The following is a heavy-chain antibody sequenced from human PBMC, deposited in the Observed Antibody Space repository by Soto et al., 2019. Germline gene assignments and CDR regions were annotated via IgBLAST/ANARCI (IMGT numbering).Heavy chain of an antibody. V-gene: IGHV3-30-3*01. J-gene: IGHJ6*02. CDR3: ARVSYYDFWSGADYYYYGMDV. D-gene: IGHD3-3*01. Sequence: GGSLRLSCAASGFTFSSYAMRWVRQAPGKGLEWVAVISYDGSNKYYADSVKGRFTISRDNSKNTLYLQMNSLRAEDTAVYYCARVSYYDFWSGADYYYYGMDVWGQGTTVTVSS. CDR2: ISYDGSNK. CDR1: GFTFSSYA.